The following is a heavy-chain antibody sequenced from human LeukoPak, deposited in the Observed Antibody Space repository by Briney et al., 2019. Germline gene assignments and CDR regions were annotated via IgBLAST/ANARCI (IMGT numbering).Heavy chain of an antibody. J-gene: IGHJ4*02. V-gene: IGHV3-23*01. CDR3: AKSGPVYSRSYYFDY. CDR2: ISGSDGST. D-gene: IGHD1-26*01. CDR1: GFTFSSYA. Sequence: GGSLRLSCAASGFTFSSYAMSWVRQAPGKGLEWVSAISGSDGSTYYADSVKGRFTISRDNSKNTLYLQMNSLRAEDTAVYYCAKSGPVYSRSYYFDYWGQGTLVTVSS.